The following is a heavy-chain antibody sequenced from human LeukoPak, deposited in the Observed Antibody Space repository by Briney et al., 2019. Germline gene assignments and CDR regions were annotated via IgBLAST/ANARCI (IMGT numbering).Heavy chain of an antibody. Sequence: GASVKVSCKASGYPFTGYYLHWVRQAPGQGLEWMGWINPNSGFTNYAQKFQGRVTMTRDTSISTAYMELSRLRSDDTAVYYCARNYYDSSGYYYGDAFDIWGQGTMVTVSS. D-gene: IGHD3-22*01. V-gene: IGHV1-2*02. CDR1: GYPFTGYY. CDR2: INPNSGFT. J-gene: IGHJ3*02. CDR3: ARNYYDSSGYYYGDAFDI.